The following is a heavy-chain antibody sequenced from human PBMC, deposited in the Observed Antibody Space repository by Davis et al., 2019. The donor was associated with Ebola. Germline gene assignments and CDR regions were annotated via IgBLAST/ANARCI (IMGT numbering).Heavy chain of an antibody. V-gene: IGHV1-69*13. D-gene: IGHD2-15*01. CDR1: GYTFTNYG. Sequence: SVKVSCKASGYTFTNYGISWVRQAPGQGLEWMGGIIPVFRTANYAQKFQGRVTITADESTRTAYMELNGLRSEDTAVYYCAHLGPQRYCSGGGCHGYLDYWGQGTLVIVSS. CDR3: AHLGPQRYCSGGGCHGYLDY. CDR2: IIPVFRTA. J-gene: IGHJ4*02.